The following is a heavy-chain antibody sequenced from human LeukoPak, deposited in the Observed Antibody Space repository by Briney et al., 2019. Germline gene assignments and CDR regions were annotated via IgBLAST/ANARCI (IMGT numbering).Heavy chain of an antibody. CDR1: GFTFSSYS. CDR2: ISSSSSYI. V-gene: IGHV3-21*01. CDR3: ARDGSYGDYLYFQH. J-gene: IGHJ1*01. D-gene: IGHD4-17*01. Sequence: GGSLRLSCAASGFTFSSYSMNWVRQAPGKGLEWVSSISSSSSYIYYADSVKGRFTFSRDNAKNSLYLQMNSLRAEDTAVYYCARDGSYGDYLYFQHWGQGTLVTVSS.